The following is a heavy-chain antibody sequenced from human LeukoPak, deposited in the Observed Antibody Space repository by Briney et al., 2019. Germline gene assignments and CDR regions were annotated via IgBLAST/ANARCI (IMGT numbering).Heavy chain of an antibody. V-gene: IGHV5-51*01. J-gene: IGHJ6*03. CDR1: GYSFTSYW. D-gene: IGHD1-1*01. CDR2: IYPGDPDT. Sequence: GESLKISCKGSGYSFTSYWIGWVRQMPGKGLEWMGIIYPGDPDTRYSPSFQGQVTISADKSISTAYLQWSSLKASDTAMYYCARLGLERRYYCYYYMDVWGKGTTVTVSS. CDR3: ARLGLERRYYCYYYMDV.